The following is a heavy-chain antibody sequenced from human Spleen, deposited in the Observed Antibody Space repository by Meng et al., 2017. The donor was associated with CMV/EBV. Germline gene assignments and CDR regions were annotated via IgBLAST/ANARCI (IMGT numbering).Heavy chain of an antibody. V-gene: IGHV6-1*01. J-gene: IGHJ5*02. CDR2: TYYRSKWYS. CDR1: GESVSSNSAA. Sequence: GESVSSNSAAWNWFRQSPSRGLEWLGRTYYRSKWYSDYGVSVKSRITINSDTSKNQFSLHLNSVTPEDTAVYYCARALGAGKGWFDPWGQGTLVTVSS. CDR3: ARALGAGKGWFDP. D-gene: IGHD4/OR15-4a*01.